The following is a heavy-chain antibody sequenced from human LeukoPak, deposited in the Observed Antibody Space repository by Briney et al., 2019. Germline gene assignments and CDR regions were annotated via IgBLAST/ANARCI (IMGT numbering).Heavy chain of an antibody. CDR1: GFTFSNYW. J-gene: IGHJ3*01. Sequence: GGSLRLSCAASGFTFSNYWMSWVRQAPGKGLEWVANIKQDRSEKYYVDSVKGRFTISRDNAKNSLYVQMNSLRAEDTALYYCAKDRMAMVRGPDAFDVWGQGTMVTVSS. CDR2: IKQDRSEK. CDR3: AKDRMAMVRGPDAFDV. D-gene: IGHD3-10*01. V-gene: IGHV3-7*03.